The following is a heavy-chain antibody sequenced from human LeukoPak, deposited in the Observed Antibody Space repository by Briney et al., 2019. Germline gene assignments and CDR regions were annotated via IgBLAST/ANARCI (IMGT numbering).Heavy chain of an antibody. CDR1: GYSISSGYY. D-gene: IGHD6-13*01. Sequence: SETLSLTCTVSGYSISSGYYWGWIRQPPGKGLEWIGSIYHSGSTYHNPSLKSRVTISVDTSKNQFSLKLSSVTAADTAVYYCARVIAAAGTCQRFDPWGQGTLVTVSS. V-gene: IGHV4-38-2*02. CDR3: ARVIAAAGTCQRFDP. J-gene: IGHJ5*02. CDR2: IYHSGST.